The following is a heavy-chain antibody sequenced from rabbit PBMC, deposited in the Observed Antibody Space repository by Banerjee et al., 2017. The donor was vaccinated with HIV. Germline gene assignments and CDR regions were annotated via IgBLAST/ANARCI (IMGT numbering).Heavy chain of an antibody. CDR1: GFSFVSST. CDR2: IDTGSSGST. V-gene: IGHV1S45*01. J-gene: IGHJ4*01. CDR3: ARNREFAFNL. Sequence: QEQLEESGGDLVKPEGSLTLTCTASGFSFVSSTMCWVRQAPGKGLEWIACIDTGSSGSTDYASWAKGRFTISKTSSTTVTLQMTSLTAADTATYFCARNREFAFNLWGPGTLVTVS.